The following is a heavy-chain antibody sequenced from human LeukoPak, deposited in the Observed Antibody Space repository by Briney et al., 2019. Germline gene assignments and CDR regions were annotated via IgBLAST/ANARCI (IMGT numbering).Heavy chain of an antibody. J-gene: IGHJ4*02. D-gene: IGHD3-3*01. CDR2: ISYDGSNK. Sequence: GGSLRLSCAASGFTFSSYAMHWVRQAPGKGLEWVAVISYDGSNKYYADSVKGRFTISRDNSKNTLYLQMNSLRAEDTAVYYCAAPRGNDFCSGYTTLDYWGQGTLVTVSS. CDR1: GFTFSSYA. V-gene: IGHV3-30-3*01. CDR3: AAPRGNDFCSGYTTLDY.